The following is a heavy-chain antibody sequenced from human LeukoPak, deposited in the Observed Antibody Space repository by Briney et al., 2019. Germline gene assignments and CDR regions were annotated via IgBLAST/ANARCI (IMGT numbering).Heavy chain of an antibody. Sequence: PSETLSLTCAVYGGSFSGYYWSWIRQPPGKGLEWIGEINHSGSTNYNPSLKSRVTISVDTSKNQFSLKLSSVTAADTAVYYCARATLNYYDSSGRQSAFDIWGQGTMVTVSS. V-gene: IGHV4-34*01. J-gene: IGHJ3*02. CDR1: GGSFSGYY. CDR2: INHSGST. CDR3: ARATLNYYDSSGRQSAFDI. D-gene: IGHD3-22*01.